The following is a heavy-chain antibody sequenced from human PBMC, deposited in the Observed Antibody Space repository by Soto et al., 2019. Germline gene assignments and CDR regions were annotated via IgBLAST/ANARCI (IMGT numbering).Heavy chain of an antibody. V-gene: IGHV4-59*08. CDR2: IYYSGST. D-gene: IGHD6-25*01. CDR3: AGSHRPSSSGLTFDY. CDR1: GGSISSHY. J-gene: IGHJ4*02. Sequence: SETLSLTCTVSGGSISSHYWSWIRQPPGKGLEWIGYIYYSGSTNYNPSLKSRVTISVDTSKNQFPLKLSSVTAADTAVYYCAGSHRPSSSGLTFDYWGQGTLVTVSS.